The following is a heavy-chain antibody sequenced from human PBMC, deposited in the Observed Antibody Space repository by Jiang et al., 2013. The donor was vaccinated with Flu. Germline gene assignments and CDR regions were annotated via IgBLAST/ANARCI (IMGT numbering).Heavy chain of an antibody. CDR1: GYTFTSYY. Sequence: VQLLESGAEVKKPGASVKVSCKASGYTFTSYYMHWVRQAPGQGLEWMGIINPSGGSTSYAQKFQGRVTMTRDTSTSTVYMELSSLRSEDTAVYYCARDGSGYYPVDAFDIWGQGTMVTVSS. J-gene: IGHJ3*02. CDR3: ARDGSGYYPVDAFDI. V-gene: IGHV1-46*01. D-gene: IGHD3-22*01. CDR2: INPSGGST.